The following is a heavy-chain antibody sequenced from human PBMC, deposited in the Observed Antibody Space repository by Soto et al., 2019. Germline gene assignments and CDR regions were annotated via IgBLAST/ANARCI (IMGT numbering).Heavy chain of an antibody. V-gene: IGHV1-46*01. J-gene: IGHJ4*02. Sequence: GASVKVSCKASGYTFTSYYMHWVRQAPGQGLEWMGIINPSGGSTSYAQKFQGRDTMTRDTSTSTVYMELSRLRSEDTAVYYCATRGYSGPRTPPPNSPQGVDYWGQGTLVTVSS. CDR1: GYTFTSYY. D-gene: IGHD5-12*01. CDR3: ATRGYSGPRTPPPNSPQGVDY. CDR2: INPSGGST.